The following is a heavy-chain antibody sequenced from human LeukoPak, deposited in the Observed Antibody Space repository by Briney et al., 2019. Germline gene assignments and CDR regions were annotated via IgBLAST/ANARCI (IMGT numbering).Heavy chain of an antibody. J-gene: IGHJ4*02. CDR2: IRTKANSYAT. D-gene: IGHD4-17*01. Sequence: GGSPRLSCAASGFTFSGSAMHWVRQASGKGLEWVGRIRTKANSYATVYAASVNGRFTISRDDSKNTAYLQMSSLKTEDTAVYYCTSYPTTVTKYYFDYWGQGTLVTVSS. V-gene: IGHV3-73*01. CDR1: GFTFSGSA. CDR3: TSYPTTVTKYYFDY.